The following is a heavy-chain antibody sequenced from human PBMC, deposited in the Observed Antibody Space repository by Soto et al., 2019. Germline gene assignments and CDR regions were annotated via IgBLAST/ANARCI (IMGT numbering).Heavy chain of an antibody. D-gene: IGHD3-16*01. J-gene: IGHJ4*02. CDR3: TRGADGFDY. CDR2: IGKVDDT. V-gene: IGHV3-13*01. CDR1: GFTFSSYD. Sequence: EVQLVESGGDLVQPGGSLRLSCDASGFTFSSYDFHWVRQSTGRGLEWVSGIGKVDDTYYAGSVKGRFSISRDSVKNSVYLQMSGLRAGDTAVYYCTRGADGFDYWGQGTLVTVSS.